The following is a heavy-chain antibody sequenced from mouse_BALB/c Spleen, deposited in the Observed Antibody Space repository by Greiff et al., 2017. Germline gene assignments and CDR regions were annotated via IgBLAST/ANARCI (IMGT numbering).Heavy chain of an antibody. CDR3: AREGVYDYDGGAWFAD. V-gene: IGHV1S135*01. Sequence: EVPLQQSGPELVKPGASVKVSCKASGYSFTDYNMYWVKQRHGKSLEWIGYIDPYNGGTSYNQKFKGKATLTVDKSSSTAFMQLNSLTSEDSAVDYCAREGVYDYDGGAWFADGGQGTLVTVSA. J-gene: IGHJ3*01. D-gene: IGHD2-4*01. CDR2: IDPYNGGT. CDR1: GYSFTDYN.